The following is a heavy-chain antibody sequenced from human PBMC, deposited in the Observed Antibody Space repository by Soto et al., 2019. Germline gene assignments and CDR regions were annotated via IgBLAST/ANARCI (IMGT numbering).Heavy chain of an antibody. V-gene: IGHV2-5*02. J-gene: IGHJ3*01. CDR1: GFSLSTSGVG. D-gene: IGHD4-17*01. CDR2: IYWDDDK. CDR3: AHRRSGYGDYDS. Sequence: QITLKESGPTLVKPTQTLTLTCTFSGFSLSTSGVGVGWIRQPPGKALEWLALIYWDDDKRYSPSLKSRLTSXKXXAKNQVVLTMTNMDPVDTATYYCAHRRSGYGDYDSWGQGTMVTVSS.